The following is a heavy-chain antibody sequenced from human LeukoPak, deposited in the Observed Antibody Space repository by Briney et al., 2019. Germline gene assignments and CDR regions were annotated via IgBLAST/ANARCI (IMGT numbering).Heavy chain of an antibody. CDR1: GFTFSSYS. V-gene: IGHV3-21*01. CDR3: ARVFNYYDSSIAGY. D-gene: IGHD3-22*01. Sequence: GGSLRLSCAASGFTFSSYSMNWVRQAPGKGLECVSSISSSSSYIYYADSVKGRFTISRDNAKNSLYLQMNSLRAEDTAVYYCARVFNYYDSSIAGYWGQGTLVTVSS. J-gene: IGHJ4*02. CDR2: ISSSSSYI.